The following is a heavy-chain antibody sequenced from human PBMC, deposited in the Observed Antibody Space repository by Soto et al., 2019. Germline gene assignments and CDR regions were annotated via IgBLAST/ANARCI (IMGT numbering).Heavy chain of an antibody. J-gene: IGHJ6*02. CDR3: ARRGQITICGVADLNYGMDV. CDR1: GYTFTSYG. Sequence: QVQLVQSGAEVKKPGASVKVSCKASGYTFTSYGISWVRQAPGQGLEWMGWISAYNGNTNYAQKLQGRVTMTTDTSTSTADMELRSLRSDDTAVYYCARRGQITICGVADLNYGMDVWGQGTTVTVSS. D-gene: IGHD3-3*01. CDR2: ISAYNGNT. V-gene: IGHV1-18*04.